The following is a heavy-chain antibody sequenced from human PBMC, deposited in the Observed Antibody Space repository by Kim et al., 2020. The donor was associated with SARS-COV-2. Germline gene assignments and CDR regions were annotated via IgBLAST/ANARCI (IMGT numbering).Heavy chain of an antibody. V-gene: IGHV3-7*01. D-gene: IGHD3-9*01. CDR2: IKQDGSEK. CDR3: ARGLDDPDYDSLTGYPLADAFDI. CDR1: GFTFSSYW. Sequence: GGSLRLSCAASGFTFSSYWISWVRQAPGKGLEWVANIKQDGSEKYYVDSVKGRLTISRDNAKNSLYLQMNSLRAEDTAVYYCARGLDDPDYDSLTGYPLADAFDIWGQGTMVTVSS. J-gene: IGHJ3*02.